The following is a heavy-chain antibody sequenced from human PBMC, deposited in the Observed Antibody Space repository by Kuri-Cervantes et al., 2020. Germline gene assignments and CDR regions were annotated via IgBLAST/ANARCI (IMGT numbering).Heavy chain of an antibody. V-gene: IGHV5-51*01. CDR2: IYPGDSDT. Sequence: GGSLRLSCKGSGYSFTSYWIGWVRQMPGKGLEWMGIIYPGDSDTRYSPSFQGQVTISADKSISTAYLQWSSLKASDTAMYYCANPAYCGGDCYYYYGMDVWGQGTTVTVSS. CDR3: ANPAYCGGDCYYYYGMDV. J-gene: IGHJ6*02. CDR1: GYSFTSYW. D-gene: IGHD2-21*02.